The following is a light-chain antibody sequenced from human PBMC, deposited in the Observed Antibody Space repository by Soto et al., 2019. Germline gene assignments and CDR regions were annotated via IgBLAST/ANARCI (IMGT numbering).Light chain of an antibody. Sequence: DIQMTQSPSSVSASVGDRVTITCRASQDISSWLAWYQLKPGKAPNLLIYAASSLQSGVPSRFSGSGSGTDXTLXXSXLQPXDFAXXXXXQTKTFPVTFGQGTRLEIK. V-gene: IGKV1D-12*01. J-gene: IGKJ5*01. CDR2: AAS. CDR3: XQTKTFPVT. CDR1: QDISSW.